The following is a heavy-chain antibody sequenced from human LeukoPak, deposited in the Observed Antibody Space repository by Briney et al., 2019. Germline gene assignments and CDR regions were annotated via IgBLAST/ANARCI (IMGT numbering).Heavy chain of an antibody. Sequence: GGSLRLSCAASGFTFSSYSMNWVRQAPGKGLEWVSGLSWNSGVIGYADSVKGRFTISRDNAKNSLYMQMNSLRVEDTALYYCAKASAGRDFDYWGQGTLVTVSS. CDR2: LSWNSGVI. CDR1: GFTFSSYS. CDR3: AKASAGRDFDY. J-gene: IGHJ4*02. V-gene: IGHV3-9*01.